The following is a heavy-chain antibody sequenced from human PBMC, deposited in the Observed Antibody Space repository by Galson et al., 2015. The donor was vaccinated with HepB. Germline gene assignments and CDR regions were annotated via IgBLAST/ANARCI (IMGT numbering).Heavy chain of an antibody. V-gene: IGHV3-33*01. CDR3: ARDGNSGGSDY. CDR1: GFIFSNYG. J-gene: IGHJ4*02. D-gene: IGHD2-15*01. Sequence: SLRLSCAASGFIFSNYGMHWVRQAPGKGLEWVAVIWYDGSNKYYADSVKGRFTISRDNSKNTLYLQMNSLRAEDTAVYYCARDGNSGGSDYWGQGTLVTVSS. CDR2: IWYDGSNK.